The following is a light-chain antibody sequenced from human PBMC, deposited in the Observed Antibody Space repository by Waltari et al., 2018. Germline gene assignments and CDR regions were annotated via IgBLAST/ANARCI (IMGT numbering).Light chain of an antibody. CDR3: QQYTHSPWT. CDR2: GIS. Sequence: CRTSQTVDNMYLAWYQQKLGQAPRLLISGISIRATGIPDRFRGSGSGTDFTLTISRLEPEDFAVYFCQQYTHSPWTFGQGTRVEVK. V-gene: IGKV3-20*01. J-gene: IGKJ1*01. CDR1: QTVDNMY.